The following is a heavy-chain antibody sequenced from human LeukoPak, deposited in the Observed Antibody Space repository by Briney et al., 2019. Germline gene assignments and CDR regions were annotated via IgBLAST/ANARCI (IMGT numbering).Heavy chain of an antibody. D-gene: IGHD5-24*01. CDR1: GFTFSSYA. J-gene: IGHJ4*02. CDR2: ISDSGGST. V-gene: IGHV3-23*01. Sequence: PGGSLRLSCAASGFTFSSYAMSWVRQAPGKGPEWVSAISDSGGSTYYVESVKGRFTISRDGSKNTLYLQMNSLRAEDTAIYYCAKDVYNKAFDYWGQGTLVTVSS. CDR3: AKDVYNKAFDY.